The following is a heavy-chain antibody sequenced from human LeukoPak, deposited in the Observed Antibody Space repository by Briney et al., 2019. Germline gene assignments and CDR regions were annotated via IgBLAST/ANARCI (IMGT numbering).Heavy chain of an antibody. CDR3: TKELHVAVAVADYYYFYMDV. CDR2: INCGGNTT. CDR1: GFAFSSFA. D-gene: IGHD6-19*01. J-gene: IGHJ6*03. Sequence: GGSLRLSCAASGFAFSSFAMGWVRQSPGKGLEWLSTINCGGNTTFYADSVKGRFTISRDNSKNTLYLHMDSLRPDDTAIYYCTKELHVAVAVADYYYFYMDVWGRGTAVTVSS. V-gene: IGHV3-23*01.